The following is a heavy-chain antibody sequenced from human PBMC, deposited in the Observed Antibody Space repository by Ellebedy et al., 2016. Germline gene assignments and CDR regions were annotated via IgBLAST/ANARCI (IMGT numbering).Heavy chain of an antibody. V-gene: IGHV4-59*12. CDR2: IYYSGST. Sequence: GSLRLSCTVSGGSISSYYWSWIRQPPGKGLEWIGYIYYSGSTNYNPSLKSRVTISVDTSKNQFSLKRSSVTAADTAVYYCAREGFDGMDVWGQGTTVTVSS. CDR1: GGSISSYY. CDR3: AREGFDGMDV. J-gene: IGHJ6*02. D-gene: IGHD3-16*01.